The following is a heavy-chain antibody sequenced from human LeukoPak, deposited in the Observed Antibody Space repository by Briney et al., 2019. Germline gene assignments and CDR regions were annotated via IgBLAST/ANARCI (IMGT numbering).Heavy chain of an antibody. CDR1: GGSISSGGYC. V-gene: IGHV4-31*03. J-gene: IGHJ6*02. CDR3: ARDTSYSSSWVRSSTYGMDV. Sequence: SETLSLTCTVSGGSISSGGYCWSWIRQHPGKGLEWIGYIYSSGSTYYNPSLKSRVTISVDTSKNQFSLKLSSVTAADTAVYSCARDTSYSSSWVRSSTYGMDVWGQGTTVTVSS. D-gene: IGHD6-13*01. CDR2: IYSSGST.